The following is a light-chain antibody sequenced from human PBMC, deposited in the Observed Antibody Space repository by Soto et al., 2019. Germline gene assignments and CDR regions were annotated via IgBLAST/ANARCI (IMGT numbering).Light chain of an antibody. CDR2: WAS. V-gene: IGKV4-1*01. CDR3: QQYSSHST. J-gene: IGKJ1*01. Sequence: DIVMTQSPDSLAVSLGERASINCKSSQSVLYSSNNNNYLAWYQQKPGQPPKLLIYWASTRESGVPDRFSGSGSGTDFTLTISSLQPDDFATYYCQQYSSHSTFGQGTKVDIK. CDR1: QSVLYSSNNNNY.